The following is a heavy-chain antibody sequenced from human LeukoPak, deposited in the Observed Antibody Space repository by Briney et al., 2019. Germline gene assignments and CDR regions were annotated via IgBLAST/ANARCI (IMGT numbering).Heavy chain of an antibody. CDR2: ISDSGANK. CDR1: GFTFGDYA. J-gene: IGHJ6*02. V-gene: IGHV3-23*01. D-gene: IGHD1-26*01. Sequence: PGRSLRLSCTGSGFTFGDYAMSWVRQAPGKGLEWVSLISDSGANKHYADSVKGRFTISRDNSKNTVSLQMNSLRAEDTAVYYCAKDVRVGGGGMDVWGQGTPVTVSS. CDR3: AKDVRVGGGGMDV.